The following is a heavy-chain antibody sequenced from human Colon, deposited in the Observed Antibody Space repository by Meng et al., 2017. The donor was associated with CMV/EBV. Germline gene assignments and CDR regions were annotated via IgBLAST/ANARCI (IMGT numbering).Heavy chain of an antibody. D-gene: IGHD3-16*01. CDR1: GFSASTNY. CDR3: ARRGTGGRSFDY. V-gene: IGHV3-53*01. CDR2: IYSGDSR. J-gene: IGHJ4*02. Sequence: GESLKISCVVSGFSASTNYMSWVRQAPGKGLEWVSGIYSGDSRQYADCVKGRFAISRDNSENSLYLHMNSLRANDTAVYYCARRGTGGRSFDYWGQGTLVTVSS.